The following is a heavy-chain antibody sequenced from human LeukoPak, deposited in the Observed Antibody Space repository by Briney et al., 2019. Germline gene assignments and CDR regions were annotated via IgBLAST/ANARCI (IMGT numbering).Heavy chain of an antibody. J-gene: IGHJ4*02. CDR3: AKDPLNTLMVSPTFDY. CDR2: ISSSGDDT. D-gene: IGHD5-18*01. Sequence: PGGSLRLSCVLSAFPFSSYAMSWVRQAPGKGLEWVSGISSSGDDTYYAASVKGRFIVSRDTSKNTLFLQMNSLRAEDTAVYYCAKDPLNTLMVSPTFDYWGQGTLVTVSS. V-gene: IGHV3-23*01. CDR1: AFPFSSYA.